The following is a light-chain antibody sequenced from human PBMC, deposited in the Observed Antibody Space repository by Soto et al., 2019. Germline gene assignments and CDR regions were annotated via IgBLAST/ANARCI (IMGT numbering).Light chain of an antibody. CDR2: EVS. CDR1: SSDVGGYNY. CDR3: SSYTSSSTLV. J-gene: IGLJ1*01. V-gene: IGLV2-14*01. Sequence: QSVLTQPPSVSGAPGQRVTISCTGTSSDVGGYNYVSWYQQHPGKAPKLMIYEVSNRPSGVSNRFSGSKSGNTASLTISGLQAEDEAGYYCSSYTSSSTLVFGTGTKVTVL.